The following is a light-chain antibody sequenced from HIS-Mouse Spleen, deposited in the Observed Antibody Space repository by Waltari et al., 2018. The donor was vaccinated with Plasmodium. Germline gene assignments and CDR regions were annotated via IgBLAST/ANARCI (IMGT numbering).Light chain of an antibody. CDR3: YSTDSSGNHRV. CDR1: ALPKKY. J-gene: IGLJ3*02. V-gene: IGLV3-10*01. Sequence: SYELTQPPSVSVSPGQTARITCPGDALPKKYPYWDQQKSGQAPVLVIYEDSKRPSGIPERFSGSSSGTMATLTISGAQVEDEADYYCYSTDSSGNHRVFGGGTKLTVL. CDR2: EDS.